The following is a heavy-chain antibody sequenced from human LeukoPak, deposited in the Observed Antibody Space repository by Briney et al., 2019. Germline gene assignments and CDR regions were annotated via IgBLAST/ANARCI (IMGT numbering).Heavy chain of an antibody. Sequence: ASVKVSCKASGGTFGSYAISWVRQAPGQGLEWMGIINPSGGSTSYAQKFQGRVTMTRNTSTSTVYMELSSLRSEDTAVYYCARDSLVEYFDYWGQGTLVTVSS. J-gene: IGHJ4*02. D-gene: IGHD2-15*01. V-gene: IGHV1-46*01. CDR1: GGTFGSYA. CDR3: ARDSLVEYFDY. CDR2: INPSGGST.